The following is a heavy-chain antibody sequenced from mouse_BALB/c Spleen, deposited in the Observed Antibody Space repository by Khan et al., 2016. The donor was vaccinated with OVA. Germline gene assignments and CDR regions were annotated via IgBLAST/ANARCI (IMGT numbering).Heavy chain of an antibody. CDR1: GYTFTNYG. J-gene: IGHJ4*01. CDR3: ARPPYFSYTLDY. V-gene: IGHV9-1*02. Sequence: LKESGETVKISCKASGYTFTNYGMNWVKQSPGKALKWMGWINTYTGEPTYADDFKGRFAFSLETSVSTAYLQINNLKNEDMATYFCARPPYFSYTLDYWGQGTSVTVSS. D-gene: IGHD2-10*01. CDR2: INTYTGEP.